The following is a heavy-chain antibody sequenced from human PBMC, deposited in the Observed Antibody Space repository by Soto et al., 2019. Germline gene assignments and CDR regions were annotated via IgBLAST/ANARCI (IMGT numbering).Heavy chain of an antibody. CDR3: ARDRSYDSHVGYFDD. V-gene: IGHV4-31*03. Sequence: SETLSLTCTVSGGSISSGGYYWSWIRQHPGKGLEWIGYIYYSGSTYYNPSLKSRVTISVDASKNQFSLKLSSVTAADTAVYYCARDRSYDSHVGYFDDWGQGTLVTVSS. CDR2: IYYSGST. D-gene: IGHD3-22*01. CDR1: GGSISSGGYY. J-gene: IGHJ4*02.